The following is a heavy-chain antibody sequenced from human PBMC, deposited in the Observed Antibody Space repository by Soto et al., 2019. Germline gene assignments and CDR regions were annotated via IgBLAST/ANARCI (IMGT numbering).Heavy chain of an antibody. D-gene: IGHD1-26*01. Sequence: QVRLVESGGGVVQPGRSLRLSCAASGFSFSDYVMHWVRQSPGEGLEWVAVMWYHGRDKFYAESVKGRFTITRDNSKNTMYLQMNSLRAEDTAVYYCARYAGGQSGNFIFDSWGQGALVTVSS. CDR2: MWYHGRDK. CDR3: ARYAGGQSGNFIFDS. J-gene: IGHJ4*02. V-gene: IGHV3-33*01. CDR1: GFSFSDYV.